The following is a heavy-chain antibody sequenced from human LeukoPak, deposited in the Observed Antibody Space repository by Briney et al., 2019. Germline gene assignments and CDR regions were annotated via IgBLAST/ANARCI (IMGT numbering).Heavy chain of an antibody. V-gene: IGHV3-33*01. D-gene: IGHD3-16*01. Sequence: GRSLRLSCVGSGFTFNNYGINWVRQAPGKGLEWVTGIAYDGSKKFHADSVKGRFAISRDDSKNTVYVEMSGLRAEDTALYHCTRDLAMGALDSWGQGSPVTVSS. CDR1: GFTFNNYG. CDR2: IAYDGSKK. CDR3: TRDLAMGALDS. J-gene: IGHJ5*01.